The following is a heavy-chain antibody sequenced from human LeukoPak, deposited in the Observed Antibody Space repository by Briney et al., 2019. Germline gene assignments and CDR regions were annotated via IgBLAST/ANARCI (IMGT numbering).Heavy chain of an antibody. J-gene: IGHJ4*02. V-gene: IGHV3-23*01. CDR2: ISGSGDST. CDR1: GFTFSSYA. CDR3: TTRANPTEHYFDH. Sequence: PGGSLRLSCAASGFTFSSYAMSWVRQAPGKGLEWVSAISGSGDSTYCADSVKGRFTISRDNSENTLYLQMNSLRAEDTAVYYCTTRANPTEHYFDHWGQGTLVTVSS. D-gene: IGHD1-26*01.